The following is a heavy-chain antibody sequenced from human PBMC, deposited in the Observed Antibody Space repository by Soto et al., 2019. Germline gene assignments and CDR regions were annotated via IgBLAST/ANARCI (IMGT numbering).Heavy chain of an antibody. J-gene: IGHJ4*02. V-gene: IGHV3-30-3*01. D-gene: IGHD3-3*01. CDR1: GFIFSQYV. CDR3: AREGVGPYDFWSGYYVH. Sequence: QVQLVESGGGVVQPGRSLRLSCTACGFIFSQYVMHWVRQAPGKGLEWVAIISYDATNQYYADSVRGRFTISRDNSNNTVYLQMNRLSAEDTAVYYCAREGVGPYDFWSGYYVHWGQGTLVTVSS. CDR2: ISYDATNQ.